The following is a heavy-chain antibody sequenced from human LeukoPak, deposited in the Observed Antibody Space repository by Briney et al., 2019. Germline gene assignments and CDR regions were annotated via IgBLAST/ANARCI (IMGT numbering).Heavy chain of an antibody. Sequence: PGGSLRLSCAASGFTFSSFGMNWVRHAPGKGLEWVLYISYSSSLTDYADSVKGRFTISRDNAKNSLSLQLNSLRDEDTAVYFCAKVIRGGYGMDVWGQGTTVTVSS. V-gene: IGHV3-48*02. CDR3: AKVIRGGYGMDV. CDR2: ISYSSSLT. D-gene: IGHD3-10*01. CDR1: GFTFSSFG. J-gene: IGHJ6*02.